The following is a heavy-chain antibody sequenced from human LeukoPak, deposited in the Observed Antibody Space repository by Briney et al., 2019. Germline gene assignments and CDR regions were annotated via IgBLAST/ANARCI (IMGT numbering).Heavy chain of an antibody. CDR2: IYYSGST. CDR3: AREGYDSSYY. Sequence: SETLSLTCTVSGGSISSGDYYWSWIRQRPGKGLEWIGNIYYSGSTYYNPSLKSRVTISVDTSKSQFSLKLSSVTAADTAVYYCAREGYDSSYYWGQGTLVTVSS. D-gene: IGHD3-22*01. V-gene: IGHV4-31*03. J-gene: IGHJ4*02. CDR1: GGSISSGDYY.